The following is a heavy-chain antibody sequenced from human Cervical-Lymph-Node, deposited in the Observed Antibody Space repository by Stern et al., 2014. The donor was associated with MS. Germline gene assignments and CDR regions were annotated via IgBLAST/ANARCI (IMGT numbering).Heavy chain of an antibody. CDR3: AKAIVVVIATSGYFDY. Sequence: VQLGQSGGGLVQPGGSLRLSCAASGFTFNNYAMTWVRQAPGQGLEWVSGMSGKGGHTYYADYVKGRFTISRDNSRNTLFLQMNSLRAEDTAVYYCAKAIVVVIATSGYFDYWGQGTLVTVSS. D-gene: IGHD3-22*01. CDR1: GFTFNNYA. CDR2: MSGKGGHT. J-gene: IGHJ4*02. V-gene: IGHV3-23*04.